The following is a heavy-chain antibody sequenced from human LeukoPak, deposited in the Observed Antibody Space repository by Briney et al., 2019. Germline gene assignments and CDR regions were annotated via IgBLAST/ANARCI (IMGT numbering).Heavy chain of an antibody. D-gene: IGHD6-13*01. CDR1: GFTFSSYW. CDR2: IKQDGSEK. CDR3: ARGRGSWYGVYFDY. Sequence: GGSLRLSCAASGFTFSSYWMSWVRQAPGKGLEWVANIKQDGSEKYYVDSVKGRFTISRDNAKNSLYLQLKSLRTEDTAVYYCARGRGSWYGVYFDYWGQGSLVTVSS. V-gene: IGHV3-7*01. J-gene: IGHJ4*02.